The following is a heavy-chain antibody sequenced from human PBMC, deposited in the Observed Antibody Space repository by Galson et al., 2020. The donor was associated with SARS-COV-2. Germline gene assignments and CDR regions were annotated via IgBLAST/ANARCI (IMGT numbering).Heavy chain of an antibody. V-gene: IGHV3-64D*08. CDR1: GFTFSTYP. CDR2: ISSNGGNT. Sequence: TGGSLRLSCSASGFTFSTYPMHWVRQAPGKGLEYVSPISSNGGNTYHANSVRGRFTISRDNSKNTLYLQMSTLRPEDTAVYYCVRNVVPAATLLCYGLDVWCQGTTVTVSS. J-gene: IGHJ6*02. CDR3: VRNVVPAATLLCYGLDV. D-gene: IGHD2-2*01.